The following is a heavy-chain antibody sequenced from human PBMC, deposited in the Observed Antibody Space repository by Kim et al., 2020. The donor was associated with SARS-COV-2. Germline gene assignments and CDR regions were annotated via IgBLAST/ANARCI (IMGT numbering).Heavy chain of an antibody. Sequence: PSRKSRVTISVDTTQNQFSLKLSSVAAAETAVYFCARENLGRRRGNRFDLWGQGTLVTVSS. J-gene: IGHJ5*02. V-gene: IGHV4-59*01. CDR3: ARENLGRRRGNRFDL. D-gene: IGHD3-16*01.